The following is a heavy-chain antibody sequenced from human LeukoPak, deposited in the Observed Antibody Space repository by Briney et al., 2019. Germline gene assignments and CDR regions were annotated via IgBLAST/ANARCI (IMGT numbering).Heavy chain of an antibody. CDR1: GFTFSSYG. Sequence: GGSLGLSCAASGFTFSSYGMSWVRQAPGKGLEWVSALSGSGGSTYYADSVKGRFTISRDNSKNTLYLQMNSLRAEDTAVYYCARVVGASDYWGQGTLVTVSS. CDR3: ARVVGASDY. CDR2: LSGSGGST. D-gene: IGHD1-26*01. J-gene: IGHJ4*02. V-gene: IGHV3-23*01.